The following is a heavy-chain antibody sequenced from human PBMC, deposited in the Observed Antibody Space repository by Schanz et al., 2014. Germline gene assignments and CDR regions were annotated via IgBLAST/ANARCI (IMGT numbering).Heavy chain of an antibody. CDR3: ARGTPFLCDY. CDR2: SGSGAGT. Sequence: EVQLVESGGDLIQPGGSLRLSCAASDFTVSNNYMSWVRQAPGKGLEWVSAISGSGAGTYYADSVKGRFTISRDSARNSLYLQMSSLRAEDTAVYYCARGTPFLCDYWGQGTLVTVSS. V-gene: IGHV3-53*01. D-gene: IGHD3-16*01. J-gene: IGHJ4*02. CDR1: DFTVSNNY.